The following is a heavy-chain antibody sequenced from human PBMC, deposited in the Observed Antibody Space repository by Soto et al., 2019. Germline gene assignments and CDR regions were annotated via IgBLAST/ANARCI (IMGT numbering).Heavy chain of an antibody. J-gene: IGHJ4*02. D-gene: IGHD2-8*01. CDR3: ARGVKVYARINSRVDH. CDR2: INHSGST. Sequence: PSETLSLTCTVSGGSISSNSYYWGWISQPPGKGLEWIGEINHSGSTNYNPSLKSRVTISVDTSKNQFSLKLSSVTAADTAVYYCARGVKVYARINSRVDHWGQRTLVTVSS. V-gene: IGHV4-39*07. CDR1: GGSISSNSYY.